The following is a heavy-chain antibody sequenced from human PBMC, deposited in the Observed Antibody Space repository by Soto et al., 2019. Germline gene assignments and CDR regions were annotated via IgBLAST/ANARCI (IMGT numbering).Heavy chain of an antibody. CDR3: ARETIFGVVTYYYYYGMDV. D-gene: IGHD3-3*01. CDR2: IYYSGST. Sequence: SETLSLTCTVSGGSISSSSYYWGWIRQPPGKGLEWIGSIYYSGSTYYNPSLKSRVTISVDTSKNQFSLKLSSVTAADTAVYYCARETIFGVVTYYYYYGMDVWGQGTTVTVSS. CDR1: GGSISSSSYY. J-gene: IGHJ6*02. V-gene: IGHV4-39*01.